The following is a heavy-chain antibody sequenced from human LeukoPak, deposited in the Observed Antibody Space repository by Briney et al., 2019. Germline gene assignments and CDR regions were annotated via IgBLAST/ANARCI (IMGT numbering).Heavy chain of an antibody. J-gene: IGHJ3*02. CDR1: GGSISSYY. Sequence: PSETLSLTCTVPGGSISSYYWSWIRQPAGKGLEWIGRIYTSGSTNYNPSLKSRVTMSVDTSKNQFSLKLSSVTAADTAVYYCARDGDYDILTGYLHAFDIWGQGTMVTVSS. CDR2: IYTSGST. V-gene: IGHV4-4*07. CDR3: ARDGDYDILTGYLHAFDI. D-gene: IGHD3-9*01.